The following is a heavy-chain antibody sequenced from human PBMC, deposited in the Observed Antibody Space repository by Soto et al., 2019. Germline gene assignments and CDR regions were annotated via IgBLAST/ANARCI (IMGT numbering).Heavy chain of an antibody. V-gene: IGHV1-46*01. CDR2: ISPSGFST. D-gene: IGHD6-19*01. Sequence: GASVKVSCKASGYSFTSYYIHWVRQAPGHGLEWMGLISPSGFSTSYAQRFQGRVTMTNDTSTSTFYMDLSSLTSEDTAVYYCAREAVAFDYCGQGTLVTVSS. CDR1: GYSFTSYY. J-gene: IGHJ4*02. CDR3: AREAVAFDY.